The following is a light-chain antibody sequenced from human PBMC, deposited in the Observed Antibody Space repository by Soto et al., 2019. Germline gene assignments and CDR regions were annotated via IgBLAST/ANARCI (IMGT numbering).Light chain of an antibody. CDR3: QHYSSSPPEFT. CDR2: GAS. V-gene: IGKV3-20*01. J-gene: IGKJ3*01. Sequence: EIVLTKSPATLSLSPGEMATLSCSASQSVSSSYLAWYQQRPGQAPRLLIFGASYSATGIPDRFSGSGSGTDFTLTISRLEPEDFSVYYCQHYSSSPPEFTFGPGTKVDSK. CDR1: QSVSSSY.